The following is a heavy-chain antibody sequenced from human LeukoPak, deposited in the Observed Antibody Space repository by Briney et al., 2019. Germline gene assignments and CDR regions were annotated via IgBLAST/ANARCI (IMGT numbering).Heavy chain of an antibody. J-gene: IGHJ3*02. CDR1: GFTFSDYY. Sequence: GGSLRLSCAASGFTFSDYYMSWIRQAPGKGLEWVSYISSSGSTIYYADSVKGRFTISRDNAKNSLYLQMNSLRAEDTAVYYCARVIAVAGYDAFDIWGQGTMVTVSS. CDR2: ISSSGSTI. V-gene: IGHV3-11*01. D-gene: IGHD6-19*01. CDR3: ARVIAVAGYDAFDI.